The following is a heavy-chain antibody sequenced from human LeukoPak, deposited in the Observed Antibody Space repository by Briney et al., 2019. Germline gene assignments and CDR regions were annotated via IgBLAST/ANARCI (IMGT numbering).Heavy chain of an antibody. J-gene: IGHJ4*02. Sequence: ASVKVSCKASGYTFTDYYMHWVRQAPGQGFEWMGWINPYSGDTNYAQKFQGRVTMTRDTSISTAHMELSRLRSDDTAVYYCARANFLYCSSTTCLFDYWGQGTLVIVSS. CDR2: INPYSGDT. V-gene: IGHV1-2*02. CDR3: ARANFLYCSSTTCLFDY. CDR1: GYTFTDYY. D-gene: IGHD2-2*01.